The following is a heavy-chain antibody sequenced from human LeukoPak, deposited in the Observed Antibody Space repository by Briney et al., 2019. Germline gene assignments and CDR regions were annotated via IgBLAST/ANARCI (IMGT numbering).Heavy chain of an antibody. Sequence: RGASVKVSCKASGGTFSSYAISWVRQAPGQGLEWMGGIIPIFGTANYAQKFQGRVTITTDESTSTAYMELSSLRSEDTAVYYCARENIVVVPAAIKTVVNWFDPWGQGTLVTVSS. D-gene: IGHD2-2*01. CDR1: GGTFSSYA. CDR3: ARENIVVVPAAIKTVVNWFDP. J-gene: IGHJ5*02. CDR2: IIPIFGTA. V-gene: IGHV1-69*05.